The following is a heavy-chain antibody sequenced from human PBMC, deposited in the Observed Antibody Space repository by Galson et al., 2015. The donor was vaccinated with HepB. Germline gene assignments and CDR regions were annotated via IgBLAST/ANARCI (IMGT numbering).Heavy chain of an antibody. D-gene: IGHD3-22*01. V-gene: IGHV3-66*01. CDR3: ARDRGGYPGDDAFDI. CDR1: GFTVSSNY. CDR2: IYSGGST. Sequence: SLRLSCAASGFTVSSNYMSWVRQAPGKGLEWVSVIYSGGSTYYADSVKGRFTISRDNSKNTLYLQMNSLRAEDTAVYYCARDRGGYPGDDAFDIWGQGTMVTVSS. J-gene: IGHJ3*02.